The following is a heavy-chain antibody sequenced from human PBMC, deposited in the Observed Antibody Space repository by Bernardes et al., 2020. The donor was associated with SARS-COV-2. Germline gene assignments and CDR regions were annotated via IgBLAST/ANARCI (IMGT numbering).Heavy chain of an antibody. D-gene: IGHD1-7*01. V-gene: IGHV3-33*01. Sequence: SLRLSCAASGFTFSTYGMHWVRQAPGKGLEWVAVMWFDGTNEYYGGSVKGRFTISRDNSKNTLYLQMTNLRAEDTAVYYCARGITGTTASYYYGMDVWGQGTTVTVSS. CDR1: GFTFSTYG. J-gene: IGHJ6*02. CDR3: ARGITGTTASYYYGMDV. CDR2: MWFDGTNE.